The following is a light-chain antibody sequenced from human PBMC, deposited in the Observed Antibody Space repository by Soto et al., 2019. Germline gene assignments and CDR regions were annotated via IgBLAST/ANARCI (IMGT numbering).Light chain of an antibody. CDR2: AAS. Sequence: DIQLTQSPSFLSASVGDRVTITCRASQGISSYLACYQQKPGQAPKLLIYAASTLPSGVPSRFSGSGSGTEFTLTISSLQPEDFATYYCQQLNSYPQKHPHTFGQGTKLEIK. V-gene: IGKV1-9*01. CDR3: QQLNSYPQKHPHT. CDR1: QGISSY. J-gene: IGKJ2*01.